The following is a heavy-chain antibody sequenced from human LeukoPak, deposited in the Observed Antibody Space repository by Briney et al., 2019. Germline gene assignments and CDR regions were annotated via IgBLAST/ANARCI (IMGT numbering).Heavy chain of an antibody. CDR3: ARDPVEMATITDAFDI. CDR1: GYTFTSYY. CDR2: INPSGGST. D-gene: IGHD5-24*01. J-gene: IGHJ3*02. Sequence: ASVKVSCKASGYTFTSYYMHWVRQAPGQGHEGMGIINPSGGSTSYAQKFQDRVTMNRDTSTNPVYMELSSLRSEDTAVYYCARDPVEMATITDAFDIWGQGTMVTVSS. V-gene: IGHV1-46*01.